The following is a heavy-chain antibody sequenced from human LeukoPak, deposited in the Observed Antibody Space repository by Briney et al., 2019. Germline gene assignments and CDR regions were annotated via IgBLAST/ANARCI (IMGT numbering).Heavy chain of an antibody. J-gene: IGHJ6*02. V-gene: IGHV3-11*01. Sequence: GGSLRLSCAASGFTFSDYYMSWIRQAPGKGLEWVSYISSSGSTIYYADSVKGRFTISRDNAKNSLYLQMNSLRAEDTAVYYCARDYYDFWSGPDYGMDVWGQGTTVTVSS. D-gene: IGHD3-3*01. CDR3: ARDYYDFWSGPDYGMDV. CDR2: ISSSGSTI. CDR1: GFTFSDYY.